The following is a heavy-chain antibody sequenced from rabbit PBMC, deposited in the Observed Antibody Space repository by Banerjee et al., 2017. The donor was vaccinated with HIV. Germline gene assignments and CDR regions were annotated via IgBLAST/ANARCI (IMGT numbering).Heavy chain of an antibody. V-gene: IGHV1S45*01. CDR1: GFAFSSSYY. J-gene: IGHJ4*01. CDR3: ARHYNGDTYSNL. D-gene: IGHD6-1*01. Sequence: QEQLKESGGGLVQPGGSLTLSCKASGFAFSSSYYMCWVRQAPGKGLEWIACIYAGSSGSTYYASWAKGRFTISKTSSTTVTLQMTSLTAADTATYFCARHYNGDTYSNLWGQGTLVTVS. CDR2: IYAGSSGST.